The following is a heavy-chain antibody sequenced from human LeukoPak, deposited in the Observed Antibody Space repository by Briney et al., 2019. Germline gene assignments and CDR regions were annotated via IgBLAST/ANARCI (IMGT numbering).Heavy chain of an antibody. J-gene: IGHJ4*02. V-gene: IGHV3-23*01. CDR3: AKVPKKGIAAAGGGYYFDY. CDR1: GFTFSSYA. Sequence: PGGSLRLSCAASGFTFSSYAMSWVRQAPGKGLEWVSAISGSGGSTYYADSVKGRFTISRDNSKNTLYLQMNSLRAEDTAVYYCAKVPKKGIAAAGGGYYFDYWGQGTLVTVSS. CDR2: ISGSGGST. D-gene: IGHD6-13*01.